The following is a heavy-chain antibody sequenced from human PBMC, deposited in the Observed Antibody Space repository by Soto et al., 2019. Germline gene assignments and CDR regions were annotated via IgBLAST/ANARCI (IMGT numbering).Heavy chain of an antibody. CDR1: GVTFGGYA. Sequence: PVRPIRLSCTASGVTFGGYAMSWIRKKTGKGLEWVAVISYSGTTTYYADSVKGRFTISRDNPKNTLYLQMNSLRAEDTAVYYCAKDLVWVGNNWNAAHTNWFDPWGQGTLVNVSS. D-gene: IGHD1-20*01. CDR2: ISYSGTTT. V-gene: IGHV3-30*18. CDR3: AKDLVWVGNNWNAAHTNWFDP. J-gene: IGHJ5*02.